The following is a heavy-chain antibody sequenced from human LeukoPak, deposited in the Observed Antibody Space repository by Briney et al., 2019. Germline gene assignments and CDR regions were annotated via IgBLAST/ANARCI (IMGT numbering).Heavy chain of an antibody. J-gene: IGHJ4*02. CDR2: SRSESI. V-gene: IGHV3-21*01. CDR3: ARDFLHSSTSRPFDY. Sequence: SRSESIFYADSVKGRFTISRDNAKNSLYLQMDSLRAEDTAVYYCARDFLHSSTSRPFDYWGQGTLVTVSS. D-gene: IGHD2-2*01.